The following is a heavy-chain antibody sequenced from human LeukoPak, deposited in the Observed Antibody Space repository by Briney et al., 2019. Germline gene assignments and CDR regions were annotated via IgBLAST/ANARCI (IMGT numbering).Heavy chain of an antibody. D-gene: IGHD6-19*01. CDR2: INPNSGGT. CDR3: ARDRPTIAVAGYYYYYGMDV. CDR1: GYTFTGYY. J-gene: IGHJ6*02. V-gene: IGHV1-2*02. Sequence: ASVKVSCKASGYTFTGYYMHWVRQAPGQGVEWMGWINPNSGGTNYAQKFQGRVTMTRDTSISTAYMELSRLRSDDTAVYYCARDRPTIAVAGYYYYYGMDVWGQGTTVTVSS.